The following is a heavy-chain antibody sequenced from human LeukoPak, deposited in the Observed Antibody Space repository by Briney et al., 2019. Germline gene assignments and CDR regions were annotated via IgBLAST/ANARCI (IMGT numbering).Heavy chain of an antibody. J-gene: IGHJ4*02. D-gene: IGHD3-22*01. V-gene: IGHV1-69*13. CDR1: GGTFSRYG. Sequence: ASVKVSCKASGGTFSRYGISWVRQAPGQGLEWMGGIIPLFGTANYAQKFQGRVTITADESTSTAYMELSSLRSEDTAVYYCAREPPVDSSGYYSQGYWGQGTLVTVSS. CDR3: AREPPVDSSGYYSQGY. CDR2: IIPLFGTA.